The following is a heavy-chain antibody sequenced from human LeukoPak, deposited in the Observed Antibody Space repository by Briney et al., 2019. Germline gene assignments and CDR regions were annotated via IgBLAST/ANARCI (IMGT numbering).Heavy chain of an antibody. CDR2: ISGSGGST. D-gene: IGHD3-22*01. Sequence: GGSLRLSCAASGFTFSSYAMSWVRQAPGKGLEWVSAISGSGGSTYYADSVKGRFTISRDNSKNTLYLQMSSLRAEDTAVYYCAKDPERITMIVVVIGPFDYWGQGTLVTVSS. V-gene: IGHV3-23*01. CDR1: GFTFSSYA. CDR3: AKDPERITMIVVVIGPFDY. J-gene: IGHJ4*02.